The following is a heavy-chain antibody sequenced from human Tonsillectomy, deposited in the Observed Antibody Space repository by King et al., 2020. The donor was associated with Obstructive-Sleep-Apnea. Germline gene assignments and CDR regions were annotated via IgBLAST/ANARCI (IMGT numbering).Heavy chain of an antibody. CDR2: IYFIGST. CDR3: ARDERHSYGSGAYYFDY. CDR1: GASISSSSYY. Sequence: LQLQESGPGLVKPSETLSLTCTVSGASISSSSYYWGWIRQPPGKWLEWIGSIYFIGSTYYNTSLKSRVTISVDTSKNQFSLKLSSVTAADTAVYYCARDERHSYGSGAYYFDYWGQGTLVTVSS. D-gene: IGHD3-10*01. J-gene: IGHJ4*02. V-gene: IGHV4-39*07.